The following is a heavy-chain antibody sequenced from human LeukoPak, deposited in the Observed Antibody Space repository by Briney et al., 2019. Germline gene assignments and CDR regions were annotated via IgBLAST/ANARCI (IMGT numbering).Heavy chain of an antibody. CDR3: ARGKYYDFWSVIDL. CDR2: IIPIFGTA. V-gene: IGHV1-69*01. D-gene: IGHD3-3*01. CDR1: GGTFSSYA. J-gene: IGHJ2*01. Sequence: GASVKVSCKASGGTFSSYAISWVRQAPGQGLEWMGGIIPIFGTANYAQKFQGRVTITADESTSTAYMELSSLRSEDTAVYYCARGKYYDFWSVIDLWGRGTLVTVSS.